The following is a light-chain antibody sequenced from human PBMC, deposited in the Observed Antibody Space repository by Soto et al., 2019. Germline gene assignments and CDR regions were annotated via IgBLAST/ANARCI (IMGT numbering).Light chain of an antibody. CDR2: GNS. CDR3: QSYDSSLSGS. CDR1: SSNIGAGYD. Sequence: QSALTQPPSVSGAPRQRVTISCTGSSSNIGAGYDVHWYQQLPGTAPKLLIYGNSNRPSGVPDRFSGSKSGTSASLAITGLQAEDEADYYCQSYDSSLSGSFGGGTKLTVL. V-gene: IGLV1-40*01. J-gene: IGLJ2*01.